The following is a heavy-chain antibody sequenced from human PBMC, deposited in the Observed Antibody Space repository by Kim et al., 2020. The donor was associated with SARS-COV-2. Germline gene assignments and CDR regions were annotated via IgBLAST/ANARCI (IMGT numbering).Heavy chain of an antibody. V-gene: IGHV4-39*01. J-gene: IGHJ4*01. CDR3: AIHQRYVSGWYGAFDY. CDR1: GGSLSSSSYY. Sequence: SETLSLTCTVSGGSLSSSSYYWGWIRQPPGKGLEWIGTAYYSGNTYDNPSLKSRVTISVDTSKNQFSLKLGSVTAADTAVYYCAIHQRYVSGWYGAFDY. CDR2: AYYSGNT. D-gene: IGHD6-19*01.